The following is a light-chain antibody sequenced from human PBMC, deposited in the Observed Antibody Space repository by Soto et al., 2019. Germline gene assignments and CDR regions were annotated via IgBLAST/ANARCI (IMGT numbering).Light chain of an antibody. J-gene: IGLJ1*01. CDR3: CSYGGSFYV. V-gene: IGLV2-11*01. CDR1: SSDVGGYNY. Sequence: QSALTQPHSVSGSPGQSVAISCSGPSSDVGGYNYVSWYQQHPGKAPKLIIFDVNKRPSGVPDRFSGSKSGSTASLTISGLQAEDEADYYCCSYGGSFYVVGTGTKVTVL. CDR2: DVN.